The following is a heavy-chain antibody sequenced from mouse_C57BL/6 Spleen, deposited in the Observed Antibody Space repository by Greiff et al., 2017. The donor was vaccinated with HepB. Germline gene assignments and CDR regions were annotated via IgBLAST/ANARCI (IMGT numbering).Heavy chain of an antibody. V-gene: IGHV1-64*01. CDR2: IHPNSGST. D-gene: IGHD1-1*01. Sequence: VQLQQPGAELVKPGASVKLSCKASGYTFTSYWMHWVKQRPGQGLEWIGMIHPNSGSTNYNEKFKSKATLTVDKSSSTAYMQLSSLTSEDSAVYYCARRFHYYGSSHFDYWGQGTTLTVSS. CDR1: GYTFTSYW. J-gene: IGHJ2*01. CDR3: ARRFHYYGSSHFDY.